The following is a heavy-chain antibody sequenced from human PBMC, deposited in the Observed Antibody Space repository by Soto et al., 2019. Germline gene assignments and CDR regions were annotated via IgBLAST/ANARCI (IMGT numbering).Heavy chain of an antibody. D-gene: IGHD2-15*01. CDR3: ATTYCSGGYCFSSEY. CDR2: ITSDSSDI. Sequence: GGSLRLSCAASGITFRSYSMSWVRQAPGKGLEWVASITSDSSDIYYEDSVKGRFTISRDNGGNSLYLQMTSLGAEDTGVYYCATTYCSGGYCFSSEYWGQGVLVTVSS. CDR1: GITFRSYS. J-gene: IGHJ4*02. V-gene: IGHV3-21*01.